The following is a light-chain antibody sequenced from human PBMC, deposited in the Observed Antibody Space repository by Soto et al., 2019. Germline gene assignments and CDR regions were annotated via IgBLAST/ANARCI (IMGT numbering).Light chain of an antibody. V-gene: IGLV2-14*01. CDR1: SSDVGGYNY. CDR3: SSYTSSSTYV. J-gene: IGLJ1*01. CDR2: EVS. Sequence: QSVLTQPASVSGSPGQSITISCTGTSSDVGGYNYVSWYQQHPGKAPKLIIYEVSNRPSGVSNHFSGSKSGNTASLTISGLQAEDEAGYYCSSYTSSSTYVFGTGTKLTVL.